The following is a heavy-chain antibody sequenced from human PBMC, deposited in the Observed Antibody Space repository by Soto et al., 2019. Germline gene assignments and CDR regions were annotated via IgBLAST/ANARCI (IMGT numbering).Heavy chain of an antibody. D-gene: IGHD5-12*01. CDR2: INHSGST. J-gene: IGHJ4*02. V-gene: IGHV4-34*01. CDR3: ARALRANIVATSPFDY. CDR1: GGSFSGYY. Sequence: QVQQQRWGEGLLNPSETLSLTCAVYGGSFSGYYGGWIRQPPGKGLEWIGEINHSGSTNYNPSLKSRVTISVDTSKNQFSLKLSSVTAADTAVYYCARALRANIVATSPFDYWGQGTLVTVSS.